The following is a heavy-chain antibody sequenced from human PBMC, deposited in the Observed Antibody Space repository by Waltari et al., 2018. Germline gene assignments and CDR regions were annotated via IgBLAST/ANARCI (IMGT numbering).Heavy chain of an antibody. CDR1: GGSFSGYY. CDR2: INHSGST. V-gene: IGHV4-34*01. J-gene: IGHJ4*02. Sequence: QVQLQQWGAGLLKPSETLSLTCAVYGGSFSGYYWRWIRQPPGKGLEWIGEINHSGSTNYNPSLKRRVTISVDTSKNQFALKLSSVTAADTAVYYCARGYYDILTGYYSRETEYYFDYWGQGTLVTVSS. CDR3: ARGYYDILTGYYSRETEYYFDY. D-gene: IGHD3-9*01.